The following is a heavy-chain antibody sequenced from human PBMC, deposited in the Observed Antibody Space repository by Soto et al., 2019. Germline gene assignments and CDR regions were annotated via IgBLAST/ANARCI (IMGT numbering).Heavy chain of an antibody. D-gene: IGHD3-3*01. J-gene: IGHJ4*02. V-gene: IGHV3-15*07. CDR1: GVTFSNAW. CDR2: IKSKAGGGTT. CDR3: SADRVIGVIPLMAHW. Sequence: GGSLRLSCAASGVTFSNAWMNWVRQAPGKGLEWVGRIKSKAGGGTTDYAAPVKGRFIISRDDSKNMLSLQMNSLTTEDTAVYYCSADRVIGVIPLMAHWWGQGTLVTVSS.